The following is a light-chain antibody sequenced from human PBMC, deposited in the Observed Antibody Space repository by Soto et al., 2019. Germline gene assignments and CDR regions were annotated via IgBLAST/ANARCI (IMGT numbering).Light chain of an antibody. Sequence: QSALTQPASVSGSPGQSITISCTGTSSDVGSYNLVSWYQQHPGKAPKLMIYEGSKRPSGVSNRFSGSKSGNTASLTISGLQAEDEADYYCCSYAGSSTSYVCGTGTKVTV. CDR3: CSYAGSSTSYV. J-gene: IGLJ1*01. CDR1: SSDVGSYNL. V-gene: IGLV2-23*01. CDR2: EGS.